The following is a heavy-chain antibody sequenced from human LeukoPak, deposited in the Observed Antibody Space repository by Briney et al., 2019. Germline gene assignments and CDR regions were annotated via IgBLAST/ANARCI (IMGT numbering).Heavy chain of an antibody. CDR3: ARGEWYSSSLDY. CDR2: IYYSGST. J-gene: IGHJ4*02. D-gene: IGHD6-6*01. CDR1: GGSISSSSYY. V-gene: IGHV4-39*07. Sequence: SETLSLTCTVSGGSISSSSYYWGWIRQPPGKGLEWIGSIYYSGSTYYNPSLKSRVTISVDTSKNQFSLKLSSVTAADTAVYYCARGEWYSSSLDYWGQGTLVTVSS.